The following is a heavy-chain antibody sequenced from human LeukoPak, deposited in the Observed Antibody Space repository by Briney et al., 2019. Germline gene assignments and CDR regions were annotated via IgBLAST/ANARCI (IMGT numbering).Heavy chain of an antibody. Sequence: SETLSLTCTVSGGFIRSYYWRWIRQPPGRGLEWIGYIYYSGSTNYNPSLKSRVTISVDTSKNQFSLKLSSVTAADTAVYYCARDCSGGSCYSGFDYWGQGTLVTVSS. D-gene: IGHD2-15*01. CDR1: GGFIRSYY. J-gene: IGHJ4*02. CDR2: IYYSGST. CDR3: ARDCSGGSCYSGFDY. V-gene: IGHV4-59*01.